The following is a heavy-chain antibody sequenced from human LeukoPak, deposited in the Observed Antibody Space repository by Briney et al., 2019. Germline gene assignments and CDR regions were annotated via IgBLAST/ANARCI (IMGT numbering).Heavy chain of an antibody. CDR1: GYRFTGYY. CDR3: ARDPGHDTSNYGGLDF. CDR2: INPKSGDP. Sequence: ASVKVSCKTSGYRFTGYYMHWVRQDPGQGLEWMGWINPKSGDPIYVQKFQGRVTLTRDTSIDTVYLELSSLKSDDTAVYYCARDPGHDTSNYGGLDFWGQGTLVTVSS. V-gene: IGHV1-2*02. D-gene: IGHD4-11*01. J-gene: IGHJ4*02.